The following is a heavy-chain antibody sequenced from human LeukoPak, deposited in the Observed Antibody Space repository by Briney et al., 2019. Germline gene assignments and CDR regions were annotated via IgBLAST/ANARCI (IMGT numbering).Heavy chain of an antibody. V-gene: IGHV1-18*01. CDR3: ARDLRRRRGVAAAPTIDY. CDR2: ISAYNGNT. CDR1: GYTFTSYG. D-gene: IGHD6-13*01. Sequence: ASVKVSCKASGYTFTSYGISWVRQAPGQGLEWMGWISAYNGNTNYAQKLQGRVTMTTDTSTSTAYMELRSLRSDDTAVYYCARDLRRRRGVAAAPTIDYWGQGTLVTVSS. J-gene: IGHJ4*02.